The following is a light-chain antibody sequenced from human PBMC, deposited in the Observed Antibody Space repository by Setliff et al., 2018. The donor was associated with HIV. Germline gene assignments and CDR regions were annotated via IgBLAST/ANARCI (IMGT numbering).Light chain of an antibody. CDR1: SGDVGRYNL. V-gene: IGLV2-23*01. CDR2: QAS. CDR3: CSNTGSNTYV. Sequence: QSALTQPASVSGSPGQSITISCTGTSGDVGRYNLVSWYQQQPGKPPKLMIYQASKRPSGVSNRFSGSKSVNTASLTISGLQAEDEADYYCCSNTGSNTYVFGTGTKVT. J-gene: IGLJ1*01.